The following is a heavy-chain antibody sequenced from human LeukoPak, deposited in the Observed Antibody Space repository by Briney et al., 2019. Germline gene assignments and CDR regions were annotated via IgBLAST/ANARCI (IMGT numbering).Heavy chain of an antibody. CDR2: IWYDGSNK. Sequence: PGGSLRLSCAASGFTFSSYGMHWVRQAPGKGLEWVAVIWYDGSNKYYADSVKGRFTISGDNSKNTLYLQMNSLRAEDTAVYYCAREEYYDILTGYHPPLYYGMDVWGQGTTVTVSS. V-gene: IGHV3-33*01. CDR3: AREEYYDILTGYHPPLYYGMDV. J-gene: IGHJ6*02. D-gene: IGHD3-9*01. CDR1: GFTFSSYG.